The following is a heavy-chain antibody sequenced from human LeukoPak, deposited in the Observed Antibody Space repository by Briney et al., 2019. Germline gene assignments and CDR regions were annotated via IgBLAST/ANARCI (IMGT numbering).Heavy chain of an antibody. D-gene: IGHD2-2*01. V-gene: IGHV1-46*01. CDR3: AREPPESYHFDY. Sequence: GASVKVSCKASGYTFSDFYVHWVRQAPGQGLEWIGIIKVSSGRTDYAQKFQGRVTMTRDMSTSTVYMELTNLRSEDTAMYYCAREPPESYHFDYWGQGTLVSVSS. CDR1: GYTFSDFY. CDR2: IKVSSGRT. J-gene: IGHJ4*02.